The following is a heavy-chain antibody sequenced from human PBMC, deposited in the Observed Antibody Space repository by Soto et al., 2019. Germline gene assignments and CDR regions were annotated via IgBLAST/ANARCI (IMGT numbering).Heavy chain of an antibody. D-gene: IGHD3-10*01. CDR2: INPSGGST. Sequence: ASVKVSCKASGYTFTSYYMHWVRQAPGQGLEWMGIINPSGGSTSYAQKFQGRVTMTRDTSTSTVYMELSSLRSEDTAVYYCARDRVTMVRGPYGHYYMDVWGKGTTVTVSS. CDR3: ARDRVTMVRGPYGHYYMDV. CDR1: GYTFTSYY. J-gene: IGHJ6*03. V-gene: IGHV1-46*01.